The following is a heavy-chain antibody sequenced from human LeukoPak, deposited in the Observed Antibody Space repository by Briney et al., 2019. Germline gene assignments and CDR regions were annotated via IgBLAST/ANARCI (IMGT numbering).Heavy chain of an antibody. V-gene: IGHV3-21*01. J-gene: IGHJ5*02. CDR1: GFTFSTYS. CDR3: ASSNSAPEFDP. Sequence: GGSLRLPCAASGFTFSTYSMNWVRQAPGKGLEWVSTISSRSTYIYYADSVQGRFTISRDNAKTSLYLQMNSLRGEDTAVYYCASSNSAPEFDPWGQGTLVTVSS. CDR2: ISSRSTYI. D-gene: IGHD4-11*01.